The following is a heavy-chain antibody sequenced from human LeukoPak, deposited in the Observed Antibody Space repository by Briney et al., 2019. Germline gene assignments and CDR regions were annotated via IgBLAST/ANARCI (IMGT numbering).Heavy chain of an antibody. CDR3: ARTYYYGSGSYYTPYYYYYMDV. D-gene: IGHD3-10*01. CDR2: ISAYNGNT. Sequence: ASVKVSCKASGYTFTSYGISWVRQAPGQGLEWMGWISAYNGNTNYAQKLQGRVTMTTDTSTSTAYMELSSLRSEDTAVYYCARTYYYGSGSYYTPYYYYYMDVWGKGTTVTISS. CDR1: GYTFTSYG. J-gene: IGHJ6*03. V-gene: IGHV1-18*01.